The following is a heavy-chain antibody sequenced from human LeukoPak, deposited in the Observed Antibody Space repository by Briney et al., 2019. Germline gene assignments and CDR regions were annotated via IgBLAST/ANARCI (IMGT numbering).Heavy chain of an antibody. Sequence: PGGSLRLSCAASGFTFSSYAMSWVRQATGKGLEGGSAISGRGGSTYCAHSVKGRFTISRHNCKHTLSLQTNSLRAEDTAVYYCANGGITMIVVVIQYYFDYWRQGTLVTVSS. J-gene: IGHJ4*02. CDR3: ANGGITMIVVVIQYYFDY. CDR2: ISGRGGST. CDR1: GFTFSSYA. D-gene: IGHD3-22*01. V-gene: IGHV3-23*01.